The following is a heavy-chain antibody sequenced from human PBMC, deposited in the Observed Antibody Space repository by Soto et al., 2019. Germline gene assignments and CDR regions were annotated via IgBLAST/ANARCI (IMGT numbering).Heavy chain of an antibody. CDR3: ARDRRQYLAPGAFDI. D-gene: IGHD2-2*02. CDR1: GDSISSGGYY. CDR2: IYYGGST. J-gene: IGHJ3*02. V-gene: IGHV4-31*03. Sequence: QVQLQESGPGLVKPSQTLSLTCTVSGDSISSGGYYWSWIRHHPGKGLEWIGYIYYGGSTTYNPSLKSRVSISVDTSKNQFSVKLSSVTAADTAVYYCARDRRQYLAPGAFDIWGQGTTVIVSS.